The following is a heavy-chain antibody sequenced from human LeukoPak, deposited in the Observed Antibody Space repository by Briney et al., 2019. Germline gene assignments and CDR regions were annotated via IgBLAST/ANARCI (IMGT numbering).Heavy chain of an antibody. CDR3: AREGYYYDSSGPPLDY. V-gene: IGHV3-11*04. CDR1: GFTFSDYY. D-gene: IGHD3-22*01. Sequence: GGSLRLSCAASGFTFSDYYMSWIRQAPGKGLEWVSYISSSGSTIYYADSVKGRFTISRDNAKNSLYLKMNSLRAEDTAVYYCAREGYYYDSSGPPLDYWGQGTLVTVSS. CDR2: ISSSGSTI. J-gene: IGHJ4*02.